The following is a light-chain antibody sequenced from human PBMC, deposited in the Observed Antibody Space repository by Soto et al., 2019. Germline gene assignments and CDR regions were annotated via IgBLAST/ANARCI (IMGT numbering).Light chain of an antibody. Sequence: QSVLTQPASVSGSPGQSITISCTGTSSDVGTYKYVSWYQQLPGKAHKLMIYEVSNRPSGVSNRFSGSKSGNTAYLTISELQAEDEADYYCSSYTSRSTPVFGGGTKLTVL. CDR3: SSYTSRSTPV. CDR2: EVS. CDR1: SSDVGTYKY. V-gene: IGLV2-14*01. J-gene: IGLJ2*01.